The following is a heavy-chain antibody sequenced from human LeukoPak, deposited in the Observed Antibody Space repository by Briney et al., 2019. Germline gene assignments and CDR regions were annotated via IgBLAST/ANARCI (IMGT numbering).Heavy chain of an antibody. Sequence: GGSLRLSCAASGFTFSSYGIHWVRQAPGKGLEWVTFIRYDGSNKYYADSVKGRFTISRDNAKNSLYLQMNSLRAEDTAVYYCARGMEGLTTVTFYFDYWGQGTLVTVSS. D-gene: IGHD4-11*01. CDR1: GFTFSSYG. V-gene: IGHV3-30*02. CDR3: ARGMEGLTTVTFYFDY. CDR2: IRYDGSNK. J-gene: IGHJ4*02.